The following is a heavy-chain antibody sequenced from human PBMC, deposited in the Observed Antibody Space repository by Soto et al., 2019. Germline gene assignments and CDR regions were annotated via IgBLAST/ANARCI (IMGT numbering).Heavy chain of an antibody. D-gene: IGHD6-13*01. CDR2: IIPIFGTA. Sequence: SVKVSCKASGGTFSSYAISWVRQAPGQGLEWMGGIIPIFGTANYAQKFQGRVTITADKSTSTAYMELSSLRSEDTAVYYCAREDSSTQGYFDYWGQGTLVTVSS. V-gene: IGHV1-69*06. CDR3: AREDSSTQGYFDY. J-gene: IGHJ4*02. CDR1: GGTFSSYA.